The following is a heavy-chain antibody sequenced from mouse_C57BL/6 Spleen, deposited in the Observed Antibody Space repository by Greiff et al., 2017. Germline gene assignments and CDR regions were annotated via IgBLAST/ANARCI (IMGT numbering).Heavy chain of an antibody. CDR3: ARYTYYGSSYDAMDY. V-gene: IGHV7-3*01. CDR1: GFTFTDYY. J-gene: IGHJ4*01. Sequence: EVHLVESGGGLVQPGGSLSLSCAASGFTFTDYYMSWVRQPPGKALEWLGFIRNKANGYTTEYSASVKGRFTISRDNSQSILYLQMNALRAEDSATYYCARYTYYGSSYDAMDYWGQGTSVTVSS. D-gene: IGHD1-1*01. CDR2: IRNKANGYTT.